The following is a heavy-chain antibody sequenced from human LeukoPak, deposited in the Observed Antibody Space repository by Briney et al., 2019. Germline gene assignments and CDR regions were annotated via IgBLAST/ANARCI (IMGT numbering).Heavy chain of an antibody. CDR1: GFTFSSYS. Sequence: GGSLRLSCAASGFTFSSYSMNWVRQAPGKGLEWVSSISSSSSYIYYADSVKGRFTISRDNAKNSLYLLMNSLRAEDTAVYYCAKGSVRYNWIAEAWGQGTLVTVSS. V-gene: IGHV3-21*01. CDR2: ISSSSSYI. CDR3: AKGSVRYNWIAEA. D-gene: IGHD1-1*01. J-gene: IGHJ5*02.